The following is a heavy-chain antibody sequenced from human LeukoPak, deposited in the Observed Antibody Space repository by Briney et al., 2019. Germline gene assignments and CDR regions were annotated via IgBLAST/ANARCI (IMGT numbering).Heavy chain of an antibody. CDR3: ARVRFTMVRGVRNWFDP. D-gene: IGHD3-10*01. CDR2: IYHSGST. CDR1: GGSISSSNW. V-gene: IGHV4-4*02. J-gene: IGHJ5*02. Sequence: SGTLSLTCAVSGGSISSSNWWSWVRQPPGKGLEWIGEIYHSGSTSYNPSLKSRVTISVDKSKNQFSLKLSSVTAADTAVYYCARVRFTMVRGVRNWFDPWGQGTLVTVSS.